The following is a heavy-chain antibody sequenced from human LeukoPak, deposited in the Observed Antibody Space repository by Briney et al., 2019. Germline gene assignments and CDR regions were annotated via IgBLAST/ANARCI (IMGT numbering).Heavy chain of an antibody. V-gene: IGHV3-48*04. Sequence: GGALRLSCAASGFTFSSYGMSWVRQAPGKGLEWVSYISGSSSTILYADSVKGRFTISRDNSKNSLYLQMNSLRAEDTALYYCAKAKTRYSVGYRYGLDYWGQGTLVTVSS. CDR2: ISGSSSTI. CDR1: GFTFSSYG. CDR3: AKAKTRYSVGYRYGLDY. D-gene: IGHD5-18*01. J-gene: IGHJ4*02.